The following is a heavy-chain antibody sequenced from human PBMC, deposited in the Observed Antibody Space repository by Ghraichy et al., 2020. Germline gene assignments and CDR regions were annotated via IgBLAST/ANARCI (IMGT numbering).Heavy chain of an antibody. V-gene: IGHV1-2*02. D-gene: IGHD2-21*01. CDR2: INPNSGGT. J-gene: IGHJ6*02. CDR3: ARDFGHIVEIYYYYYGMDV. Sequence: ASVKVSCKASGYTFTGYYMHWVRQAPGQGLEWMGWINPNSGGTNYAQKFQGRVTMTRDTSISTAYMELSRLRSDDTAVYYCARDFGHIVEIYYYYYGMDVWGQGTTVTVSS. CDR1: GYTFTGYY.